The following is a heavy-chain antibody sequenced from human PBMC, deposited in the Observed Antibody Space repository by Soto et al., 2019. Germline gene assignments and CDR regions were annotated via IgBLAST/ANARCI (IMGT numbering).Heavy chain of an antibody. J-gene: IGHJ4*02. V-gene: IGHV3-72*01. CDR3: TRATDWG. CDR2: SRNRTKSYTT. CDR1: GFTFSDHY. D-gene: IGHD1-1*01. Sequence: EVQLVESGGGLVQPGGSLRLSCAVSGFTFSDHYMDWVRQPPGKGLEWVGRSRNRTKSYTTDYAASVKGRFTISRDDSKNSLYLQMNSLKIEDTDVYYCTRATDWGWGQGTLVTVSS.